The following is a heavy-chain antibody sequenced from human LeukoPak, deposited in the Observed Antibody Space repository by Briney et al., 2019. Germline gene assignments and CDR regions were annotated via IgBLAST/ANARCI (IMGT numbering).Heavy chain of an antibody. CDR1: GYTFTDYY. J-gene: IGHJ4*02. Sequence: GASVKVSCKASGYTFTDYYIHWVRQAPGQGLEWMGWINPNSGGTKYAQKFKGRVTMTRDTSIGTAYMELSSLRSDDTAVYYCAREGNSYGYSLDFWGLGTLVTVSS. CDR3: AREGNSYGYSLDF. V-gene: IGHV1-2*02. CDR2: INPNSGGT. D-gene: IGHD5-18*01.